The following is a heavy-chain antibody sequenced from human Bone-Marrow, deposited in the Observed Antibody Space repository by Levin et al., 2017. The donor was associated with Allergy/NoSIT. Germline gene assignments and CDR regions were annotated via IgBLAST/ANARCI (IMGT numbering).Heavy chain of an antibody. CDR2: FNPLTDTS. CDR3: ARGNSYTSIDN. V-gene: IGHV1-46*01. J-gene: IGHJ4*02. CDR1: GYTFTHSF. D-gene: IGHD2/OR15-2a*01. Sequence: ASVKVSCKTSGYTFTHSFIYWVRQAPGQGLQWMAMFNPLTDTSNYPQKFQGRVTLAGDTSTTTAFLDVSGLTSDDTAVYYCARGNSYTSIDNWGQGSLVTVSP.